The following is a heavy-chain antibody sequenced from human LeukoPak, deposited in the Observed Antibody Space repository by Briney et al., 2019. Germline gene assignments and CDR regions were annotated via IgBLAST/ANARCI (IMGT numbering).Heavy chain of an antibody. D-gene: IGHD1-1*01. Sequence: GGSLRLSCAASGFAFSTYAMHWVRQAPGKGLEWVAVISYDGSVKYYADSVKGRFTISRDNSKNTLYLQMNSLRAEDTALYYCAKDFVRYNIQFDYWGQGALVTVSS. CDR1: GFAFSTYA. J-gene: IGHJ4*02. CDR3: AKDFVRYNIQFDY. CDR2: ISYDGSVK. V-gene: IGHV3-30-3*01.